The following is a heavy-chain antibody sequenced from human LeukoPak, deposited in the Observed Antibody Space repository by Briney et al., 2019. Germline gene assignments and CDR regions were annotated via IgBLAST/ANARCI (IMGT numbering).Heavy chain of an antibody. Sequence: LSLTCTVSGGSISSSSYYWGWVRQAPGTGLEWVAVISYDGSNKYYADSVKGRFSISRDNSKNTLYLQMNSLRAEDTAVYYCAKVLVGATPDYWGQGTLVTVSS. CDR1: GGSISSSSYY. CDR3: AKVLVGATPDY. D-gene: IGHD1-26*01. V-gene: IGHV3-30*18. CDR2: ISYDGSNK. J-gene: IGHJ4*02.